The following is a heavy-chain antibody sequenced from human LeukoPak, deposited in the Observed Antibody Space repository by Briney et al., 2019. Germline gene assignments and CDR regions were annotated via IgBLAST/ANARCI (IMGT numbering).Heavy chain of an antibody. D-gene: IGHD5-18*01. Sequence: PGGSLRLSCAASGFTFSSYGIHWVRQAPGKGLEWVAFIRYDGSNKYHADSVKGRFTISRDNAKNSLYLQMNSLRAEDTAVYYCARVRYSYGYFVDAFDIWGQGTMVTVSS. CDR1: GFTFSSYG. J-gene: IGHJ3*02. V-gene: IGHV3-30*02. CDR2: IRYDGSNK. CDR3: ARVRYSYGYFVDAFDI.